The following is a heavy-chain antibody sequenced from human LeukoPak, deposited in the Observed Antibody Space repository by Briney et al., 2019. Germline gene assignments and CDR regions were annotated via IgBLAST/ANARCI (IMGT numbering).Heavy chain of an antibody. CDR3: TRGTRGGITMVRGVISPVRYYYGMDV. J-gene: IGHJ6*04. CDR1: GFTFGDYA. Sequence: GGSLRLSCTASGFTFGDYAMSWVRQAPGKGLEWVGFIRSEAYGGTTEYAASVKGRFTISRDDSKSIAYLQMNSLKTEDTAVYYCTRGTRGGITMVRGVISPVRYYYGMDVWGKGTTVTVSS. V-gene: IGHV3-49*04. CDR2: IRSEAYGGTT. D-gene: IGHD3-10*01.